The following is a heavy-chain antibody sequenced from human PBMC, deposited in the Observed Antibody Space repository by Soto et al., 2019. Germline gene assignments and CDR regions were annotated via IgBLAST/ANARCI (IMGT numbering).Heavy chain of an antibody. J-gene: IGHJ4*02. Sequence: SETLSLTCTVSGGSISSYYWSWIRQPPGKGLEWIGYIYYSGSTNYNPSLKSRVTISVDTSKNQFSLKLSSVTAADTAVYYCARALDYWGQGTLVTVSS. CDR2: IYYSGST. V-gene: IGHV4-59*01. CDR3: ARALDY. CDR1: GGSISSYY.